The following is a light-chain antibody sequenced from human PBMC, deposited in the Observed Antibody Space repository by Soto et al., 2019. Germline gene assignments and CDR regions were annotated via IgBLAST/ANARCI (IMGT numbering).Light chain of an antibody. CDR1: SSDVGGYNY. J-gene: IGLJ1*01. CDR3: SSYTSSSTLYV. CDR2: EVT. V-gene: IGLV2-14*01. Sequence: QSVLTQPASMSGSPGQSITISCSGTSSDVGGYNYVSWYQQYPGKAPKLIIYEVTNRPSGVSNRFSGSKSGNTASLTISGLQAEDEADYYCSSYTSSSTLYVFAAGTKGTVL.